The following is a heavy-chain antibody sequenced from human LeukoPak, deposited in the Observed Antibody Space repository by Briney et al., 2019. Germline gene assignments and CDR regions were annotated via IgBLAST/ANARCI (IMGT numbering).Heavy chain of an antibody. CDR2: IYYSGST. CDR1: GGSISSYY. V-gene: IGHV4-59*01. D-gene: IGHD2-15*01. J-gene: IGHJ6*03. Sequence: SETLSLTCTVSGGSISSYYWSWIRQPPGKGLEWIGYIYYSGSTNYNPSLKSRVTISVDTSKNQFSLKLSSVTAADTAVYYCARSIGSVVAELSYMDVWGKGTTVTVSS. CDR3: ARSIGSVVAELSYMDV.